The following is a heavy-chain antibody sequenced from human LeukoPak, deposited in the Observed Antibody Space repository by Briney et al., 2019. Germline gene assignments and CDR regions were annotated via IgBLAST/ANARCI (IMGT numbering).Heavy chain of an antibody. J-gene: IGHJ4*02. CDR3: ATTMFILRGSRDY. CDR1: GYTFTNYR. CDR2: IYPGDSDT. Sequence: GESLQFSSESAGYTFTNYRSGWARQMPGKGLEWVAVIYPGDSDTKYNPSFQGQVTISADKSVTTTYLQWSRLKASDTAMYYLATTMFILRGSRDYWGQGTLVTVSS. D-gene: IGHD3-10*02. V-gene: IGHV5-51*01.